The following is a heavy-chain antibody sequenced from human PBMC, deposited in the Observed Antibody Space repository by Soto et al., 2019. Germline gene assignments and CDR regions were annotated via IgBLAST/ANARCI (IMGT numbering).Heavy chain of an antibody. Sequence: QVQLVQSGAEVKKPGSSVKVSCKASGGTFSSYTISWVRQAPGQGLEWMGRIIPILGIANYAQKFQGRVTITADKSTGTAYMELSSLRSEDTAVYYCAREPYCSGGSCYYYYGMEVWGQGTTVTVSS. V-gene: IGHV1-69*08. J-gene: IGHJ6*02. CDR2: IIPILGIA. CDR1: GGTFSSYT. CDR3: AREPYCSGGSCYYYYGMEV. D-gene: IGHD2-15*01.